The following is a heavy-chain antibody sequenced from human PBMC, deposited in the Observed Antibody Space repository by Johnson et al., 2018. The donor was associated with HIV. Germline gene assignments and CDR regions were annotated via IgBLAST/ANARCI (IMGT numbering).Heavy chain of an antibody. Sequence: VQLVESGGGLVQPGGSLRLSCAASGFTFSSYAMHWVRQAPGKGLEYVSAISSDGGSSSSATSVKVRFTISRDNSKNTLFLQMGSLRAEDMAVYSCAGRAHDAFDIWGQGTMVTVSS. J-gene: IGHJ3*02. CDR3: AGRAHDAFDI. V-gene: IGHV3-64*01. CDR2: ISSDGGSS. CDR1: GFTFSSYA.